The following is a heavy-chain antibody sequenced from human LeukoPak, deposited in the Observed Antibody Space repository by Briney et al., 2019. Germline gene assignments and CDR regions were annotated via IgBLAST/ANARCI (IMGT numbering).Heavy chain of an antibody. V-gene: IGHV1-2*02. Sequence: ASVKVSCKASGYTFTGYYMHWVRQAPGQGLEWMGWINPNSGGTNYAQKFQGRVTMTRDTSISTAYMELSRLRSDDTAVYYCARAAAESNYYDSSGYPRFTVSSANYFDYWSQGTLVTVSS. D-gene: IGHD3-22*01. CDR1: GYTFTGYY. CDR2: INPNSGGT. J-gene: IGHJ4*02. CDR3: ARAAAESNYYDSSGYPRFTVSSANYFDY.